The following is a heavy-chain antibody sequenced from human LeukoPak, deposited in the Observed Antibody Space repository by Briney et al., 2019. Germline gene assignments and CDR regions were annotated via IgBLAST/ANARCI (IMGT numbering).Heavy chain of an antibody. J-gene: IGHJ4*02. D-gene: IGHD4-23*01. V-gene: IGHV3-21*01. CDR1: GFTFSSYS. CDR2: ISSSSSYI. CDR3: ARDNGGPSSRSAFLL. Sequence: PGGSLRLSCAASGFTFSSYSMNWVRQAPGKGLEWVSSISSSSSYIYYADSVKGRFTISRDNAKNSLYLQMNTLRAGDTAVYYCARDNGGPSSRSAFLLWGQGTLVTVSS.